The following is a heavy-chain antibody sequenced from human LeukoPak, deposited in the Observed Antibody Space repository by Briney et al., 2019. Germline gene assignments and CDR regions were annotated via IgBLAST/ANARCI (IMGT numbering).Heavy chain of an antibody. CDR2: ISYDGSNK. D-gene: IGHD1-26*01. CDR3: AKSPSGRSRISRFDY. CDR1: GFTFGSYG. V-gene: IGHV3-30*18. Sequence: GGSLRLSCAASGFTFGSYGMHWVRQAPGKGLEWVAVISYDGSNKYYADSVNGRFTISRDNSKNTLSLQMNSLRAEDTAVYYCAKSPSGRSRISRFDYWGQGILVTVSS. J-gene: IGHJ4*02.